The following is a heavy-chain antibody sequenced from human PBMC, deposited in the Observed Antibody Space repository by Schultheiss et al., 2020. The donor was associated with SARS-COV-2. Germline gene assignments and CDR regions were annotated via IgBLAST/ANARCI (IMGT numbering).Heavy chain of an antibody. CDR3: ARHLADGQWLPLGRSMDV. D-gene: IGHD6-19*01. J-gene: IGHJ6*02. CDR1: GYSFTSYW. CDR2: IDPSDSYT. V-gene: IGHV5-10-1*01. Sequence: GGSLRLSCKGSGYSFTSYWISWVRQMPGKGLEWMGRIDPSDSYTHYSPSFQGHVTISADKSISTAYLQWSNLKASDTAMYNCARHLADGQWLPLGRSMDVWGQGATVTVSS.